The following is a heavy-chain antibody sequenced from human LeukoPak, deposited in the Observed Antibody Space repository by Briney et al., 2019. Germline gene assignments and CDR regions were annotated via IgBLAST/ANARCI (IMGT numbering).Heavy chain of an antibody. D-gene: IGHD3-22*01. CDR2: ISDSGGAT. V-gene: IGHV3-23*01. CDR3: ADLGTTYYYDRSTY. CDR1: GFPFSSYA. Sequence: GGSLRLSCSASGFPFSSYAMSWVRQAPGKGLEWVSGISDSGGATYYADSVKGRLIISRDNSKNTLYLQMNSQRAEDTAIYYCADLGTTYYYDRSTYWGHGTLVTVSS. J-gene: IGHJ4*01.